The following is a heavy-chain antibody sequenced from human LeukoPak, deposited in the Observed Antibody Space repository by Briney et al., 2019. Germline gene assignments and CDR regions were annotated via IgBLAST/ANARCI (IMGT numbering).Heavy chain of an antibody. J-gene: IGHJ3*02. CDR3: AKDMGPLYCSGGSCYKPAAFDI. D-gene: IGHD2-15*01. Sequence: GGSLRLSCAASGFTVSSNYMSWVRQAPGKGLEWVSVIYSGGSTYYADSVKGRFTISRHNSKNTLYLQMNSLRAEDTAVYYCAKDMGPLYCSGGSCYKPAAFDIWGQGTMVTVSS. CDR1: GFTVSSNY. V-gene: IGHV3-53*04. CDR2: IYSGGST.